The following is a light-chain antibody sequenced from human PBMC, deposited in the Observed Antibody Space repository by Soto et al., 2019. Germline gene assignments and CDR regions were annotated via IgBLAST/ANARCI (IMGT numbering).Light chain of an antibody. CDR3: CSYAGSSLFAL. J-gene: IGLJ2*01. CDR1: SSDVGRYNL. V-gene: IGLV2-23*02. CDR2: EDS. Sequence: SALTQPASVSGSPGQSITISCTGTSSDVGRYNLVSWYQHHPGQAPKLMIYEDSQRPLGVSNRFSGSKSGNTASLTISGLQAEDEADYYCCSYAGSSLFALFGGGTKLTVL.